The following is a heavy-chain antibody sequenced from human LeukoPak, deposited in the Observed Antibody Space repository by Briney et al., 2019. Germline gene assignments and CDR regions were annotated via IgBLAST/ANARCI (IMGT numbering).Heavy chain of an antibody. Sequence: GASVKVSCKASGGTFSSYAISWVRQAPGQGLEWMGGIIPIFGTANYAQKFQGRVTITADESTSTAYMELSSLRSEDTAVYYCTKGGLKVDHWYYYYMDVWGKGTTVTISS. CDR2: IIPIFGTA. CDR1: GGTFSSYA. J-gene: IGHJ6*03. V-gene: IGHV1-69*01. CDR3: TKGGLKVDHWYYYYMDV.